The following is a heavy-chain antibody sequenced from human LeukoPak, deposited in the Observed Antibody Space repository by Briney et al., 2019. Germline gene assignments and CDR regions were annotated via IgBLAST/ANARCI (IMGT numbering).Heavy chain of an antibody. D-gene: IGHD6-13*01. CDR3: ARETPYSSSWTVFDY. J-gene: IGHJ4*02. CDR1: GFTFSSYS. CDR2: ITSTSSYI. V-gene: IGHV3-21*06. Sequence: GGSLRLSCAASGFTFSSYSTSWVRQAPGKGLEWVSSITSTSSYIYYADSLKGRFTISRDNAKNSLYLQMNSLRAEDTAVYYCARETPYSSSWTVFDYWGQGTLVTVSS.